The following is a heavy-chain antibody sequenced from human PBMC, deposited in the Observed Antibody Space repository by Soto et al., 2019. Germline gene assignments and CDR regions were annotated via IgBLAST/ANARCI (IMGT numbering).Heavy chain of an antibody. Sequence: SVKVSCKASGGTFSSYAISWVRQAPGQGLEWMGGIIPIFGTANYAQKFQGRVTITADESTSTAYMELSSLRSEDTAVYYCARGGYGDYEYYYYGMDVWGRGTTVTVSS. CDR3: ARGGYGDYEYYYYGMDV. J-gene: IGHJ6*02. V-gene: IGHV1-69*13. CDR1: GGTFSSYA. D-gene: IGHD4-17*01. CDR2: IIPIFGTA.